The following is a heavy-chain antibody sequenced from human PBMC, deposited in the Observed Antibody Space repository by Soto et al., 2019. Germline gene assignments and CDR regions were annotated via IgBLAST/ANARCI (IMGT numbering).Heavy chain of an antibody. V-gene: IGHV3-53*01. CDR2: VYSGGNT. CDR3: ARSRYVTYYGMDV. Sequence: EVQLVESGGGLFQPGGSRRLSCALSGPTSKKNSLSWFRRAPGKGLGWVAVVYSGGNTYYADSAKGRFTISRDNSKNTVSLQMNSLRAEDTAVYYCARSRYVTYYGMDVWGQGTTVTVS. D-gene: IGHD1-1*01. J-gene: IGHJ6*02. CDR1: GPTSKKNS.